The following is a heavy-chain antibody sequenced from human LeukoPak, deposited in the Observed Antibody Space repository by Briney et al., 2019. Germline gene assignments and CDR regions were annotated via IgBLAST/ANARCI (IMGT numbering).Heavy chain of an antibody. Sequence: ASVKVSCKASGYTCTSYAMNWVRQAPGQGLEWMGWINTNTGNPTYAQGFTGRFVFSLDTSVSTAYLQISSLKAEDTAVYYCARDLTPSTYYDFWSGPPSVDYWGQGTLVTVSS. CDR3: ARDLTPSTYYDFWSGPPSVDY. CDR2: INTNTGNP. CDR1: GYTCTSYA. D-gene: IGHD3-3*01. V-gene: IGHV7-4-1*02. J-gene: IGHJ4*02.